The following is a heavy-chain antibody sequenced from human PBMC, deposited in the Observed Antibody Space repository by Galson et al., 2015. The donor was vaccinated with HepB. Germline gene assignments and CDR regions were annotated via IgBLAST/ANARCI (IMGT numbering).Heavy chain of an antibody. CDR3: AKDPYLYSALAGTMAGFDY. D-gene: IGHD6-19*01. J-gene: IGHJ4*02. CDR2: ISYDGSHK. Sequence: SLRLSCAASGFTFSNYGMHWARQAPGKGLVWGAVISYDGSHKYYADSVKGRFTISRDNSKNTLSLQMNRLRAEDTALYYCAKDPYLYSALAGTMAGFDYWGQGTLVTVSS. V-gene: IGHV3-30*18. CDR1: GFTFSNYG.